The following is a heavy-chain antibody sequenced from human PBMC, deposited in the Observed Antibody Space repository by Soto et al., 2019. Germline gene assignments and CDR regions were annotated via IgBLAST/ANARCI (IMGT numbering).Heavy chain of an antibody. V-gene: IGHV3-30*18. CDR2: ISYDGSNK. CDR3: AKDQSPSGSYSGPGVY. Sequence: PGGSLRLSCAASGFTFSSYGMHWVRQAPGKGLEWAAVISYDGSNKYYADSVKGRFTISRDNSKNTLYLQMNSLRAEDTAVYYCAKDQSPSGSYSGPGVYWGQGTLVTVSS. J-gene: IGHJ4*02. CDR1: GFTFSSYG. D-gene: IGHD1-26*01.